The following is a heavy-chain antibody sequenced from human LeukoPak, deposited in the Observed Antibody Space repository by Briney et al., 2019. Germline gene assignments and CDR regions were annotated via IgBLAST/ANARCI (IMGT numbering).Heavy chain of an antibody. V-gene: IGHV3-23*01. CDR2: ITGSGATT. J-gene: IGHJ6*03. Sequence: PGGSLRLSCAASGFTFSSYEMNWVRQAPGKGLEWVSGITGSGATTYYADSVKGRFTISRDNAKNTLYLQMNSLRAEDTAVYFCAEGSKAVLFTRDHYMDVWGKGTTVTISS. CDR3: AEGSKAVLFTRDHYMDV. CDR1: GFTFSSYE. D-gene: IGHD6-19*01.